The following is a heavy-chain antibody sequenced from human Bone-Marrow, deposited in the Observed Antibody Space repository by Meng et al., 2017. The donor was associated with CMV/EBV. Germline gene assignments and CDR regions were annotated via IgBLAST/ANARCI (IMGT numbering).Heavy chain of an antibody. CDR2: INPSGGST. Sequence: SGYTFTRYYMHWVRQAPGQGLEWMGIINPSGGSTSYAQKFQGRVTMNRDTSTSTVYMELSSLRSEDTAVYYCARGRDVWFGEQDWFDPWGQGTLVTVSS. J-gene: IGHJ5*02. CDR1: GYTFTRYY. V-gene: IGHV1-46*01. CDR3: ARGRDVWFGEQDWFDP. D-gene: IGHD3-10*01.